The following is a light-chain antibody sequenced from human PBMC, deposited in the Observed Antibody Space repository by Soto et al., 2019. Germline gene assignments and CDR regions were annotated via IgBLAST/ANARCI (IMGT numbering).Light chain of an antibody. CDR3: ATWGANLRV. CDR2: DDT. J-gene: IGLJ3*02. Sequence: QSVFTQPPSVSAAPGQTVIISFSGSSSNIGDHYVFWYPQFQGTAPRLLISDDTKRPPGIPDRFSGSKSATSATLGITGLQTGDEADYYCATWGANLRVFVGGTELTVL. CDR1: SSNIGDHY. V-gene: IGLV1-51*01.